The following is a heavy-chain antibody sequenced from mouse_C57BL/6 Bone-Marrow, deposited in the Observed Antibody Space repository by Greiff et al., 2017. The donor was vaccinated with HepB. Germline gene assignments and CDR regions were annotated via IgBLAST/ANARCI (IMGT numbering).Heavy chain of an antibody. J-gene: IGHJ1*03. Sequence: EVQLVESEGGLVQPGSSMKLSCTASGFTFSDYYMAWVRQVPEKGLEWVANINYDGSSTYYLDSLKSRFIISRDNAKNILYLQMSSLKSEDTATYYCARDRPPHYYGSSPWYFDVWGTGTTVTVSS. CDR1: GFTFSDYY. CDR3: ARDRPPHYYGSSPWYFDV. D-gene: IGHD1-1*01. CDR2: INYDGSST. V-gene: IGHV5-16*01.